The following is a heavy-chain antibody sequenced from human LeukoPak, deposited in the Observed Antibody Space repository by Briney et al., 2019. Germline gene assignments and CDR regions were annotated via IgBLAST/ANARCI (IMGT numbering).Heavy chain of an antibody. Sequence: SQPLTLTCAVSGVSISSGGYSWGWLPRPPGKGLEWIGYIYHSGSTYYTPSLKSRVTISVDRSKNQFSLKLSSVTAADTAVYYCARGPNYSSGWFVFVYWGQGTLVTVSS. CDR1: GVSISSGGYS. V-gene: IGHV4-30-2*01. CDR2: IYHSGST. J-gene: IGHJ4*02. D-gene: IGHD6-19*01. CDR3: ARGPNYSSGWFVFVY.